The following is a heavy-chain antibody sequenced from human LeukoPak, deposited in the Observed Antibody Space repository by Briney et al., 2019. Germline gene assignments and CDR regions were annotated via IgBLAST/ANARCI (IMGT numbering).Heavy chain of an antibody. CDR3: GKTTTGYSSGRNPAWPVDY. Sequence: GGSLRLSCTASGFTFSSYAMYWVRQAPGKGLEWVSGIFGSGGSAHYADSVKGRFIISRDNSQNTVYLQMNSLRAEDTAVYYCGKTTTGYSSGRNPAWPVDYWGQGTLVTVSS. J-gene: IGHJ4*02. CDR2: IFGSGGSA. D-gene: IGHD6-19*01. V-gene: IGHV3-23*01. CDR1: GFTFSSYA.